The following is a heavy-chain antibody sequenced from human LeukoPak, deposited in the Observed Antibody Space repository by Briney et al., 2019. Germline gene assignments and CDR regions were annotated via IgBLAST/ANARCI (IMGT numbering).Heavy chain of an antibody. CDR3: AKDFQGAFDI. CDR2: ISYDGSNK. V-gene: IGHV3-30*18. J-gene: IGHJ3*02. Sequence: GGSLRLSCAASGFTFSSYGMHGVRQARGKGLEWVAVISYDGSNKYDADSVKGRFTISRDNSKNTLYLQMNSLRAEDTAVYYCAKDFQGAFDIWGQGTMVTVSS. CDR1: GFTFSSYG.